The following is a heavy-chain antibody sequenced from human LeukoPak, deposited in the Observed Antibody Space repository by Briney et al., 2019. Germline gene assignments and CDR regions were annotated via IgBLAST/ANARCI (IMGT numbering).Heavy chain of an antibody. J-gene: IGHJ5*02. Sequence: PSETLSLTCTVSGGSISSYYWSWIRQPAGKGLEWIGRIYTSGSTNYNPSLKSRVTMSVDTSKNQFSLKLSSVTAADTAVYYCARDGDEFYVGGDNWFDPWGQGTLVTVSS. CDR1: GGSISSYY. D-gene: IGHD3-16*01. CDR3: ARDGDEFYVGGDNWFDP. CDR2: IYTSGST. V-gene: IGHV4-4*07.